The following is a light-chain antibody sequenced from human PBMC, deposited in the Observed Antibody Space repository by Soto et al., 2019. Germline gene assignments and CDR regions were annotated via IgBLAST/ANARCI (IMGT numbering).Light chain of an antibody. V-gene: IGKV3-11*01. CDR1: QSVSSY. CDR3: QQRSNWPALT. CDR2: DAS. Sequence: EIVLTQSPATLSLSPGERATLSFRASQSVSSYLAWYQQKPGQAPRLLIYDASNRATGIPARFSGSGSGTDFTLTISSLEPEDFAVYYCQQRSNWPALTFGGGTNVDIK. J-gene: IGKJ4*01.